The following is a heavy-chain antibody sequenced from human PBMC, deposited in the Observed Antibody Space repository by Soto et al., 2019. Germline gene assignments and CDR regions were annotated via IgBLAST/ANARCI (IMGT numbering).Heavy chain of an antibody. CDR2: FYYSGST. Sequence: KPSETLSLTCTVSGGSISSYYWSWIRQPPGKGLEWIGYFYYSGSTNYNPSLKSRVTISVDTSKNQFSLKLSSVTAADTAVYYCARVIGSYFNQFDYWGQGTLVTVSS. D-gene: IGHD1-26*01. CDR3: ARVIGSYFNQFDY. V-gene: IGHV4-59*01. CDR1: GGSISSYY. J-gene: IGHJ4*02.